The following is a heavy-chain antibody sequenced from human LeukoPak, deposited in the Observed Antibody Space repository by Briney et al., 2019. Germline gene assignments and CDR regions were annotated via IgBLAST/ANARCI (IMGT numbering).Heavy chain of an antibody. D-gene: IGHD6-13*01. CDR2: IDSSSTYI. J-gene: IGHJ6*02. CDR1: GFTFSSYS. V-gene: IGHV3-21*01. CDR3: ARDLGYSSSWYWGYYYYYGMDV. Sequence: GGSLRLSCAASGFTFSSYSMIWVRQAPGKGLEWVSSIDSSSTYIYYADSVKGRFTISRDNAKNSLYLQMNSLRAEDTAVYYCARDLGYSSSWYWGYYYYYGMDVWGQGTTVTVSS.